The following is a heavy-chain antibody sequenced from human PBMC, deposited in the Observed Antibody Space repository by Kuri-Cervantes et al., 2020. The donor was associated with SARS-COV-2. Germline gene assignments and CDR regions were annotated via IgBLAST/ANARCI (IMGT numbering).Heavy chain of an antibody. CDR1: TFTFSNSW. Sequence: GESLKISCSASTFTFSNSWMSWVRQAPGKGLRWVAGIWFDGSYQYYGDSVKGRFTISRDTSKNTLFLEMNSLTVDDTAVYYCARAFRSSWSSYFDYWGQGTLVTVSS. V-gene: IGHV3-33*08. CDR2: IWFDGSYQ. J-gene: IGHJ4*02. CDR3: ARAFRSSWSSYFDY.